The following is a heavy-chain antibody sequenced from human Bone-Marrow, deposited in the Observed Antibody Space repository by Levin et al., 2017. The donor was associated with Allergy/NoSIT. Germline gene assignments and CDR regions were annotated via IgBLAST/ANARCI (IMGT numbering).Heavy chain of an antibody. CDR2: ISYDGSNK. J-gene: IGHJ4*02. Sequence: LSLTCAASGFNLSSFGMHWVRQAPGKGLEWVAVISYDGSNKYYVDSVKGRFTISRDNSKNTLFLQMNSLRAEDMAVYYCAKEDYGDYVLDYWGQGTLLTVDS. CDR3: AKEDYGDYVLDY. D-gene: IGHD4-17*01. CDR1: GFNLSSFG. V-gene: IGHV3-30*18.